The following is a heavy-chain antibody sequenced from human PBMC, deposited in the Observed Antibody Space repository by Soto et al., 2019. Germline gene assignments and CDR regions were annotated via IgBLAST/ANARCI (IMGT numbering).Heavy chain of an antibody. Sequence: QVQLQESGPGLVKPSQTLSLTCTVSGGSISSGDYYWSWIRQPPGKGLEWIGYIYYSGSTYYNPSLQXRXTXSXXPSKNQFSLKLSSVTAADTAVYYCARAQGSGFLVSWGQGTLVTVSS. CDR2: IYYSGST. CDR1: GGSISSGDYY. V-gene: IGHV4-30-4*01. J-gene: IGHJ4*02. CDR3: ARAQGSGFLVS. D-gene: IGHD3-10*01.